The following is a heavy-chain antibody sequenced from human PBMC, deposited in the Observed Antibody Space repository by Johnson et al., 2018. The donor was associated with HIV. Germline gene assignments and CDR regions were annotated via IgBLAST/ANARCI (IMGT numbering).Heavy chain of an antibody. J-gene: IGHJ3*02. CDR3: TRQNWAFDI. CDR1: GFTFSGSA. CDR2: IRTKTNSYAT. Sequence: VQLVESGGGVVQPGGSLKLSCAASGFTFSGSAMHWVRQAAGNGLEWVGRIRTKTNSYATTYTASVNGRFTISRDDSENTAYLQMNSLTIEDTAVYYCTRQNWAFDIWGQGTMVTVSS. V-gene: IGHV3-73*02.